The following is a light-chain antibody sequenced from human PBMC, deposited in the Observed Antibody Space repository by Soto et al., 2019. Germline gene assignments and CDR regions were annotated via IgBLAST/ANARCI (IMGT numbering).Light chain of an antibody. Sequence: DIQMTQSPSSLSASVGDRVTITCRASQSITNYLYWYQQKPGKAPKLLIYAASILQSGVPSRFSGSGSGTDFTLTISSLQPEDFATYYCQQSYSTPLTFGGGTKVEIK. V-gene: IGKV1-39*01. J-gene: IGKJ4*01. CDR3: QQSYSTPLT. CDR2: AAS. CDR1: QSITNY.